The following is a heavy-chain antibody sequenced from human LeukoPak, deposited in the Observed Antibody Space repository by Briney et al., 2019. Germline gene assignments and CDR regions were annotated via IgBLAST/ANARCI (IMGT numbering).Heavy chain of an antibody. J-gene: IGHJ4*02. Sequence: PGGSLRLSCTASGFSFDDYGTSWVRQAPGKGLEWVSGITWNADSTGYVDFVKGRFTVSRDNAKNSLYLQMDSLRAEDTALYYCARDHHCSSATCPSDYWGQGTLVTVSS. D-gene: IGHD2-2*01. V-gene: IGHV3-20*04. CDR2: ITWNADST. CDR1: GFSFDDYG. CDR3: ARDHHCSSATCPSDY.